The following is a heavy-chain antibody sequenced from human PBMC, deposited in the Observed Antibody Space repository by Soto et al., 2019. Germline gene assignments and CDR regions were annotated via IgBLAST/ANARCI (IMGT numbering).Heavy chain of an antibody. D-gene: IGHD6-19*01. J-gene: IGHJ3*02. Sequence: PGGSLRLSCAASGFAFISYSINFFRHSPCKGLEWVSSISSSSSYIYYADSVKGRFTISRDNAKNSLYLQMNSLRAEDTAVYYCARGIAVAGLDDAFDIWGQGTMVTVSS. V-gene: IGHV3-21*01. CDR3: ARGIAVAGLDDAFDI. CDR2: ISSSSSYI. CDR1: GFAFISYS.